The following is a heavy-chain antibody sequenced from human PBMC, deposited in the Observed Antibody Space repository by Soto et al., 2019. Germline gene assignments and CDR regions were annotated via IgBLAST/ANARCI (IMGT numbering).Heavy chain of an antibody. V-gene: IGHV4-61*01. J-gene: IGHJ2*01. Sequence: QVQLQESGPGLVKPSETLSLTCTVSGGSVSSGSYYWSWIRQPPGKGLEWIGYIYYSGSTNYNPSLKSRVTISVDTTKNQCSLKLSSVTAADTAVYYCARTLTAYWYFGLGGRGTLVTVSS. CDR1: GGSVSSGSYY. CDR3: ARTLTAYWYFGL. CDR2: IYYSGST. D-gene: IGHD7-27*01.